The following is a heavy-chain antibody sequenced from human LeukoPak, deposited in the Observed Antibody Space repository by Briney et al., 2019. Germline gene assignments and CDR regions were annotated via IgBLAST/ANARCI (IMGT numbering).Heavy chain of an antibody. Sequence: EASVTVSCKTSGYTFTSYGISWVRQTPVQGREWMGWISEYNTNTNYAQKLQGRVTMTTDTSTNTAYLELRSLTSDDTAVYYCARGSGGSFDYWGQGTLVTVSS. CDR1: GYTFTSYG. CDR3: ARGSGGSFDY. J-gene: IGHJ4*02. D-gene: IGHD2-15*01. CDR2: ISEYNTNT. V-gene: IGHV1-18*01.